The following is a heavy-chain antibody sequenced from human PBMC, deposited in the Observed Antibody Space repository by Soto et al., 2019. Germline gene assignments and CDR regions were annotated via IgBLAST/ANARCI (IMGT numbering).Heavy chain of an antibody. CDR2: IIPIFGTA. J-gene: IGHJ6*02. D-gene: IGHD6-6*01. CDR3: AHYSSTSGYYYYYGMDV. Sequence: QVQLVQSGAEVKKPGSSVKVSCKASGGTFSSYAISWVRQAPGQGLEWMGGIIPIFGTANYAQKFQGRVTITADKSTSTAYMELSSLRSEDTAVYYCAHYSSTSGYYYYYGMDVWGQGTTVTVS. CDR1: GGTFSSYA. V-gene: IGHV1-69*06.